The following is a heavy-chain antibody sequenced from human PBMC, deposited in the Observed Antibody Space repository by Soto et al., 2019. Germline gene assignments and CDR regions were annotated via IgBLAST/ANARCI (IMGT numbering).Heavy chain of an antibody. CDR1: GFTFSSYA. Sequence: GGSLRLSCAASGFTFSSYAMSWVRQAPGKGLEWVSAISGSGGSTYYADSVKGRFTISRDNSKNTLYLQMNSLRAEDTAVYYCAKDAPTYYYGSGKLGYFDYWGQGTLVTVSS. V-gene: IGHV3-23*01. CDR3: AKDAPTYYYGSGKLGYFDY. CDR2: ISGSGGST. J-gene: IGHJ4*02. D-gene: IGHD3-10*01.